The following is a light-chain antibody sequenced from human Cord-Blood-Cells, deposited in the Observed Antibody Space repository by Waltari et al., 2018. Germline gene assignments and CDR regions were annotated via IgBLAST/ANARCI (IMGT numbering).Light chain of an antibody. V-gene: IGLV2-23*01. J-gene: IGLJ2*01. CDR2: EGS. CDR1: SRDVGSYTL. CDR3: CSYAGSSTVV. Sequence: QSPLTQPASVSGSPGQSTTIACTGTSRDVGSYTLVSWYQQHPGKAPKLIIYEGSKRPSGVSNRFSGSKSGNTASLTISGLQAEDEADYYCCSYAGSSTVVFGGGTKLTVL.